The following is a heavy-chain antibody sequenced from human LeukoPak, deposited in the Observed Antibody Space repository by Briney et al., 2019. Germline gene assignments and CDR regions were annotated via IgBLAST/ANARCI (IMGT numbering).Heavy chain of an antibody. CDR2: ISGSGGST. J-gene: IGHJ3*02. CDR1: GFTFSSYA. CDR3: AKVITMIVAFDAFDI. D-gene: IGHD3-22*01. V-gene: IGHV3-23*01. Sequence: GGSLRLSCAASGFTFSSYAMSWVRQAPGKGLEWVSAISGSGGSTYYADSVKGRFTISRDNSKNTQYLQMNSLRAEDTAVYYCAKVITMIVAFDAFDIWGQGTMVTVSS.